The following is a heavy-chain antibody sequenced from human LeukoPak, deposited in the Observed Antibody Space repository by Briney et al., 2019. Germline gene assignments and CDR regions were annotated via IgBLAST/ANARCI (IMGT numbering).Heavy chain of an antibody. J-gene: IGHJ4*02. CDR3: ARDPDSSGYYYFDY. CDR2: ISSSGSTI. Sequence: GGSLRLSCAASGFTFSSYEMNWVRQAPGEGLEWASYISSSGSTIYYADSVKGRFTISRDNAKNSLYLQMNSLRAEDTAVYYCARDPDSSGYYYFDYWGQGTLVTVSS. V-gene: IGHV3-48*03. CDR1: GFTFSSYE. D-gene: IGHD3-22*01.